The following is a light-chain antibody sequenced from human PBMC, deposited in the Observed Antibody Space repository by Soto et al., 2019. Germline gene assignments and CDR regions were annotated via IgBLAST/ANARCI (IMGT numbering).Light chain of an antibody. CDR3: QQYNDYHYT. CDR2: KAT. J-gene: IGKJ2*01. CDR1: QRIGSW. Sequence: DIQMTQSPSTLSASVGDGVTITCRASQRIGSWLAWYQQKPGKAPKLLLYKATNLQSGVPSRFSGSGSGTDFSLTMSRLHPVDSATYFGQQYNDYHYTFGPGTKLEI. V-gene: IGKV1-5*03.